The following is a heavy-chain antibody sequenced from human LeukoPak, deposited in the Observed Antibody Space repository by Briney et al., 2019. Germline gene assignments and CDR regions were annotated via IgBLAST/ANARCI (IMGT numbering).Heavy chain of an antibody. CDR3: AREVSIPMIVVVYSAFDI. V-gene: IGHV4-31*02. J-gene: IGHJ3*02. CDR2: IYYSGST. D-gene: IGHD3-22*01. Sequence: SWVRQTPGKGLEWIGYIYYSGSTYYNPSLKSRVTISVDTSKNQFSLKLSSVTAADTAVYYCAREVSIPMIVVVYSAFDIWGQGTMVTVSS.